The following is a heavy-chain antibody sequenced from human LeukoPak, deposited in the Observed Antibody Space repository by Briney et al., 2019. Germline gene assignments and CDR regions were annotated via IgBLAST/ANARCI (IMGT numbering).Heavy chain of an antibody. CDR2: ISDSGGST. Sequence: GGSLRLSCAASGFTFSSYSMSWVRQAPGKGLEWVSAISDSGGSTYYADSVKGRFTISRDNSKNTLYLQMNSLRAEDTAVYYCAKDRGGNSGSAEYFQHWGQGTLVTVSS. V-gene: IGHV3-23*01. CDR3: AKDRGGNSGSAEYFQH. CDR1: GFTFSSYS. D-gene: IGHD4-23*01. J-gene: IGHJ1*01.